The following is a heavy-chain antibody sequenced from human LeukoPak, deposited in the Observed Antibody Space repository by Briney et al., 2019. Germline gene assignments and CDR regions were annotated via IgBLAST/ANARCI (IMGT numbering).Heavy chain of an antibody. J-gene: IGHJ6*03. CDR2: IYHSGST. D-gene: IGHD3-10*01. CDR3: ARVFDSGSQAYFYYMDV. CDR1: GGSISSSNW. V-gene: IGHV4-4*02. Sequence: SGTLSLTCAVSGGSISSSNWWSWVRQPPGKGLEWIGEIYHSGSTNYNPSLKSRVTMSVDTSKNQFSLKVSSVTAADTAVYYCARVFDSGSQAYFYYMDVWGKGTTVTIFS.